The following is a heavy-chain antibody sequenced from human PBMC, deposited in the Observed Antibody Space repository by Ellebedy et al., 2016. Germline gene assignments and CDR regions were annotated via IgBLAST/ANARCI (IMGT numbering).Heavy chain of an antibody. D-gene: IGHD3-3*01. J-gene: IGHJ4*02. CDR3: ARDGVDLERLLYLDY. V-gene: IGHV3-21*01. Sequence: GESLKISCAASGFTFSSYSMNWVRQAPGKGLEWVSSISSSSSYIYYADSVKGRFTISRDNAKNSLYLQMNSLRAEDTAVYYCARDGVDLERLLYLDYWGQGTLVTVSS. CDR1: GFTFSSYS. CDR2: ISSSSSYI.